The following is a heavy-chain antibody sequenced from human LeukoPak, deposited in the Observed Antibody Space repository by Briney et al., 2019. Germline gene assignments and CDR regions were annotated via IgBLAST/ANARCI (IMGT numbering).Heavy chain of an antibody. CDR2: INPSGGST. V-gene: IGHV1-46*01. Sequence: RASVKVSCKASGYTFTSYYMHWVRQAPGQGLEWMGIINPSGGSTSYAQKFQGRVTMTRDTSTSTVYMELSSLRSEDTAVYYCARDKMGEHGDYVEYYLDYWGRGTLVTVSS. CDR3: ARDKMGEHGDYVEYYLDY. J-gene: IGHJ2*01. D-gene: IGHD4-17*01. CDR1: GYTFTSYY.